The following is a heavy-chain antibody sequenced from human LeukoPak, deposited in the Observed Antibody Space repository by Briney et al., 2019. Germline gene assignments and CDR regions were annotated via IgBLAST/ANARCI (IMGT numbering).Heavy chain of an antibody. J-gene: IGHJ5*01. V-gene: IGHV3-23*01. CDR3: AKGGHYSFFDS. CDR1: GLIFRNYA. Sequence: PGGSLRLSCAASGLIFRNYAMTWVRQAPGKGLEGVSTVSGKGDETFYADSVKSRFTLSRDNSKNAFYLQMNSLRAEDTAVYYCAKGGHYSFFDSWGQGTLVTVSS. CDR2: VSGKGDET. D-gene: IGHD3-10*01.